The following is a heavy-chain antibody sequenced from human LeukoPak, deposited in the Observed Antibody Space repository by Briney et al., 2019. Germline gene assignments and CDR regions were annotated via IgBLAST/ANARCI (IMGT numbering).Heavy chain of an antibody. CDR3: ARRVDSAFDI. CDR2: IYPGDSDT. Sequence: HGESLMISCKCSGYSFTSYWIGWVHQMPGKGLEWMGIIYPGDSDTRYSPSFQGQVTISADKSISTAYLQWSSLKASDTAMYYCARRVDSAFDIWGQGTMVTVSS. V-gene: IGHV5-51*07. CDR1: GYSFTSYW. J-gene: IGHJ3*02.